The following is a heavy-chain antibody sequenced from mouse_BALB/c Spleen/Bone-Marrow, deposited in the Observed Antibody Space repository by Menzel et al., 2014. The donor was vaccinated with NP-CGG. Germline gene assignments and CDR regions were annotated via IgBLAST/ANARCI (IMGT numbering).Heavy chain of an antibody. D-gene: IGHD2-14*01. CDR1: GYTFSSYW. CDR3: ARGGVRGYYWYFDV. CDR2: ILPGSGST. V-gene: IGHV1-9*01. Sequence: QVQLQQSGAELMKPGASVKISCKATGYTFSSYWIGWVKQRPGHGLEWIGEILPGSGSTNYNEKFKGKATFTADTSSNTAYMQLSSLTSEDSAVYYCARGGVRGYYWYFDVWGAGTTVTVSS. J-gene: IGHJ1*01.